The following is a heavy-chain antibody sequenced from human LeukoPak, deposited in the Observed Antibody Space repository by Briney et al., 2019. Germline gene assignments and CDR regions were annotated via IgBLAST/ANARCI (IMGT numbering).Heavy chain of an antibody. V-gene: IGHV4-34*01. D-gene: IGHD3-9*01. CDR3: ARAGGLRYFDWLPSVWFDP. CDR2: INHSGST. Sequence: PSETLSLTCAVYGGSFSGYYWSWIRQPPGKGLEWIGEINHSGSTNYNPSLKSRVTISVDASKSQFSLKLSSVTAADTAVYYCARAGGLRYFDWLPSVWFDPWGQGTLVTVSS. J-gene: IGHJ5*02. CDR1: GGSFSGYY.